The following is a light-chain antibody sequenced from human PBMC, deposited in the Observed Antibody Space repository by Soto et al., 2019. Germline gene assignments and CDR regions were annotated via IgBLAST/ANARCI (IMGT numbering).Light chain of an antibody. J-gene: IGLJ2*01. CDR2: GNS. V-gene: IGLV1-40*01. CDR1: SSNIGAPYD. CDR3: QSYDSSLSALV. Sequence: QSVLTQPPSVSGAPGQRVTISCTGSSSNIGAPYDVHWYQQHPGTAPKLLIYGNSNRPSGVPDRFSGSKSGTSASLAITGLQAEDEADYYCQSYDSSLSALVFGGGTKVTVL.